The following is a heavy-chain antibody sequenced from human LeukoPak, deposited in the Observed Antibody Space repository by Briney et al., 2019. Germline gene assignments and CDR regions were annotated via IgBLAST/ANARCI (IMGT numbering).Heavy chain of an antibody. Sequence: SETLSLTCTVSGGSISSYYWSWIRQPAGKGLEWIGRIYTSGSTNYNPSLKSRVTMSVDTSKNQISLKLSSVTAADTAVYYCASTLQWLAFDYWGQGTLVTVSS. CDR3: ASTLQWLAFDY. J-gene: IGHJ4*02. CDR1: GGSISSYY. CDR2: IYTSGST. D-gene: IGHD6-19*01. V-gene: IGHV4-4*07.